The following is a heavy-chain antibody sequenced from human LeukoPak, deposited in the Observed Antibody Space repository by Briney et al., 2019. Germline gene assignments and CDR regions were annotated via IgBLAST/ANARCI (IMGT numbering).Heavy chain of an antibody. CDR3: ARDHAPYSSGYLGY. V-gene: IGHV3-23*01. CDR2: ISDGGGSA. CDR1: GFTFSSYT. Sequence: GGSLRLSCAASGFTFSSYTMTWVRQAPGKGLEWVSGISDGGGSAYYADSVKGRFTISRDNSKNTLYLQMNSLRAEDTAVYYCARDHAPYSSGYLGYWGQGTLVTVSS. J-gene: IGHJ4*02. D-gene: IGHD3-22*01.